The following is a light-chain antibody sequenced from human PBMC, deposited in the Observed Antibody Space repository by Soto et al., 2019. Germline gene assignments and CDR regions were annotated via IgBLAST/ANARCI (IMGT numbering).Light chain of an antibody. J-gene: IGKJ5*01. CDR1: QSVSSN. V-gene: IGKV3-15*01. CDR2: GAS. Sequence: ERVVTQSPATLSVSLWEIATLSCRASQSVSSNLAWYQQKPGQAPRLLIYGASTRATGIPARFSGSGSGTDFTLTISRLEPEDFAVFYCQQYGSSITFGQGTRLEIK. CDR3: QQYGSSIT.